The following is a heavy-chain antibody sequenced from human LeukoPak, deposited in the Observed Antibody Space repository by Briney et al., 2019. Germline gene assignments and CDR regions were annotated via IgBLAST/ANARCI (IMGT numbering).Heavy chain of an antibody. CDR2: IYPGDSDT. D-gene: IGHD5-24*01. CDR3: ARHAVRDGYNRHNDY. Sequence: GESLKISCKGSGYRFTSYWIGWVRQMPGKGLEWMGIIYPGDSDTRYSPSFQGQVTISADKSISTAYLQWSSLKASDTAMYYCARHAVRDGYNRHNDYWGQGTLVTVSS. CDR1: GYRFTSYW. J-gene: IGHJ4*02. V-gene: IGHV5-51*01.